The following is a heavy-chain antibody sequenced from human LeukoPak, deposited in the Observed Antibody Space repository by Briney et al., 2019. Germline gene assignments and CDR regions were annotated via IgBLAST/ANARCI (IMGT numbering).Heavy chain of an antibody. CDR2: IRYDGSNK. D-gene: IGHD2-15*01. Sequence: GGSLRLSCAASGFTFRNYGMHWVRQAPGKGLEWVAFIRYDGSNKYYADSVKGRFTISRDNSKNTLYLQMNSLRAEDTAVYYCASDIVAVVAANPSYWGQGTLVTVSS. CDR3: ASDIVAVVAANPSY. J-gene: IGHJ4*02. V-gene: IGHV3-30*02. CDR1: GFTFRNYG.